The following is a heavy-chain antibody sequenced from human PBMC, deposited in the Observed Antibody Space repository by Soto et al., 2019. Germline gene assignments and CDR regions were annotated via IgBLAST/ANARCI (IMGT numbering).Heavy chain of an antibody. Sequence: GGSLRLSCSVSGFTFSSYAMHWVRQAPGKGLGYVASISSDGASTYHADSVKGRFIISRDNSKNTLYLQMSSLRPEDTAVYYCVKDRYVDYWGQGILVTVSS. CDR3: VKDRYVDY. J-gene: IGHJ4*02. CDR1: GFTFSSYA. V-gene: IGHV3-64D*06. CDR2: ISSDGAST.